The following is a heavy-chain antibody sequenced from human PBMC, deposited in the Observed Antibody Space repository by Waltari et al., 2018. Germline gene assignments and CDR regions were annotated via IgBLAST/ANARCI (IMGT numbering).Heavy chain of an antibody. CDR3: AKGRRSGSYYNTDY. CDR1: GFTFSRYA. CDR2: ISGSGGST. D-gene: IGHD3-10*01. Sequence: EVQLLESGGGLVQPGGSLRLSCAAPGFTFSRYAMRWVRTAPGKGLEWVSAISGSGGSTYYADSVKGRFTISRDNSKNTLYLQMNSLRAEDTAVYYCAKGRRSGSYYNTDYWGQGTLVTVSS. J-gene: IGHJ4*02. V-gene: IGHV3-23*01.